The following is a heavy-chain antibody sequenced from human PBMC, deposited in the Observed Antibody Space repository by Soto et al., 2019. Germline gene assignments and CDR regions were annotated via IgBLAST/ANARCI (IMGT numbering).Heavy chain of an antibody. CDR2: ISAYNGNT. V-gene: IGHV1-18*01. D-gene: IGHD5-18*01. Sequence: GVPVKVSCKASGYTFTSYGISWVRQAPGQGLEWMGWISAYNGNTNYAQKFQGRVTITADESTSTAYMELSSLRSEDTAVYYCAGLDTAMVRFDYWGQGTLVTVSS. CDR3: AGLDTAMVRFDY. CDR1: GYTFTSYG. J-gene: IGHJ4*02.